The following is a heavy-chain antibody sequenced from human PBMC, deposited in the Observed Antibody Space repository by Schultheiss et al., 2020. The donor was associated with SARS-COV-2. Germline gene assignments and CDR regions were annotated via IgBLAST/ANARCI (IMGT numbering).Heavy chain of an antibody. CDR3: ARDRNIALVMRYYSMDV. Sequence: GGSLRLSCAASGFTFIHYAMSWVRQAPGKGLEWVSAISGSGGSTYFADSVKGRFTISRDNSKNTLYLQISSLRAEDTAVYYCARDRNIALVMRYYSMDVWGQGTTVTVSS. J-gene: IGHJ6*02. D-gene: IGHD5-18*01. CDR1: GFTFIHYA. V-gene: IGHV3-23*01. CDR2: ISGSGGST.